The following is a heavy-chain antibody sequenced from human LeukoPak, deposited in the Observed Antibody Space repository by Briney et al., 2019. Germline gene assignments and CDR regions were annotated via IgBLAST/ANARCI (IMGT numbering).Heavy chain of an antibody. J-gene: IGHJ4*02. CDR1: GGSFSGYY. CDR3: ARRRILTGYVDY. Sequence: SETLSLTCAVYGGSFSGYYWSWIRQPPGKGLEWIGEINHSGSINYNPSLKSRVTISVDTSKNQFSLKLSSVTAADTAVYYCARRRILTGYVDYWGQGTLVTVSS. D-gene: IGHD3-9*01. V-gene: IGHV4-34*01. CDR2: INHSGSI.